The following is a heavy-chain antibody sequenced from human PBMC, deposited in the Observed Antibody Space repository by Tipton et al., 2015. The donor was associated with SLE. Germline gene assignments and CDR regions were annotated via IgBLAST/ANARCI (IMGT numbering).Heavy chain of an antibody. CDR1: GGSISTFY. Sequence: TLSLTCTVSGGSISTFYWSRIRQPPGKGLEWIGYVDYGGNTDYNPSLKSRVAISVDTPKKKFSLKLNSVTAADTAVYYCARLGSSTYLTLDGYYFDYWGQGALVTVSS. D-gene: IGHD2-2*01. J-gene: IGHJ4*02. CDR2: VDYGGNT. CDR3: ARLGSSTYLTLDGYYFDY. V-gene: IGHV4-59*08.